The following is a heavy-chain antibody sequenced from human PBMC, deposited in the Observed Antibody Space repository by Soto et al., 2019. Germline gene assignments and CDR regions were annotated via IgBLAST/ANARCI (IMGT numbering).Heavy chain of an antibody. CDR3: ARVERGTATTVVDAFDI. CDR2: MSHSGGT. Sequence: QVQLQQWGAGLLKPSETLSLTCAVYGGFVSSGSYYWSWIRQPPGKGLEWIGEMSHSGGTHFNPSRKSRVTIAVDTSKNQFSLKMNSVTAADTALYDCARVERGTATTVVDAFDIWGPGTMVTVSS. D-gene: IGHD1-1*01. CDR1: GGFVSSGSYY. J-gene: IGHJ3*02. V-gene: IGHV4-34*01.